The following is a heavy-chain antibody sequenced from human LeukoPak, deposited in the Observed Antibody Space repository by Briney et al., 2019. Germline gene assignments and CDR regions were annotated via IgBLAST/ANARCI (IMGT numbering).Heavy chain of an antibody. CDR1: GFTFSSYA. V-gene: IGHV3-23*01. CDR2: ISGSGGST. CDR3: ARDSLVGSTTPVFDY. Sequence: TGGSLRLSCAASGFTFSSYAMSWVRQAPGKGLEWVSAISGSGGSTYYADSVKGRFTISRDNSKNTLYLQMSSLRAEDTAVYYCARDSLVGSTTPVFDYWGQGTLVNVSS. J-gene: IGHJ4*02. D-gene: IGHD1-26*01.